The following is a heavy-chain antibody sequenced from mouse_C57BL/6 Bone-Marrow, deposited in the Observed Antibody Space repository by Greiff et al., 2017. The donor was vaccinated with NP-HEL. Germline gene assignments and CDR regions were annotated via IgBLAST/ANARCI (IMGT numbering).Heavy chain of an antibody. J-gene: IGHJ2*01. CDR1: GFTFSSYA. CDR3: ARDGGYGRGFDY. D-gene: IGHD1-1*02. CDR2: ISDGGSYT. V-gene: IGHV5-4*01. Sequence: EVMLVESGGGLVKPGGSLKLSCAASGFTFSSYAMSWVRQTPEKRLEWVATISDGGSYTYYPDNVKGRFTISRDNAKNNLYLQMSHLKSEDTAMYYCARDGGYGRGFDYWGQGTTLTVSS.